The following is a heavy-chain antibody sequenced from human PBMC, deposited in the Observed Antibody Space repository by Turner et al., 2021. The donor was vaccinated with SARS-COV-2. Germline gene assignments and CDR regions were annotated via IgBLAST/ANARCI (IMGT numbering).Heavy chain of an antibody. V-gene: IGHV3-30*18. CDR2: ISYDGSNK. D-gene: IGHD2-15*01. Sequence: GRSLRPSCAASGFTFSSYGMHCVRQAPGKGLEWVAVISYDGSNKYYADSVKGRFTISRDNSKNTLYLQMNSLRAENTAVYDCAKEQESCDGGSCYDEDYYYYAMDVWGQGTTVTVSS. J-gene: IGHJ6*02. CDR3: AKEQESCDGGSCYDEDYYYYAMDV. CDR1: GFTFSSYG.